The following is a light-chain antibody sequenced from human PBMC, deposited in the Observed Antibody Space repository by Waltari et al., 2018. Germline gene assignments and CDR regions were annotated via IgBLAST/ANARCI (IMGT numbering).Light chain of an antibody. CDR3: QQVNSFPAT. J-gene: IGKJ4*01. Sequence: DIQMTQSPSSLPAFVGDRVTITCRASQSISNWLAWYQQKPGKAPKLLIYGASDLHSGVPSRFSGSGAGTDFTLTISSLQAEDFATYYCQQVNSFPATFGGGTTVEIK. CDR1: QSISNW. V-gene: IGKV1-12*01. CDR2: GAS.